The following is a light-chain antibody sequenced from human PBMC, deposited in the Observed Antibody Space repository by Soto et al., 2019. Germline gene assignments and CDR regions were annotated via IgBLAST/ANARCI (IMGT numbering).Light chain of an antibody. Sequence: DIQMTQSPSSLSASVGDRVTITCRASQSIGSYLSWYQQKAEKAPKLLIYNASNLQSWVPSRFSGSGSGTDFTLTISRLQPEDFATYYCQQSSIAPRTFGQGTKVEIK. CDR2: NAS. J-gene: IGKJ2*01. CDR1: QSIGSY. V-gene: IGKV1-39*01. CDR3: QQSSIAPRT.